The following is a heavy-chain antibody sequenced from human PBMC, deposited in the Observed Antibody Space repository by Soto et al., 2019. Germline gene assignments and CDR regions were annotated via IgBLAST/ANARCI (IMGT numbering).Heavy chain of an antibody. Sequence: QITLKEAGPTLVIPTHTLTLTCAFSGLSLSTSGVGVGWIRQPPGKALEWLAVIYWDDSKHYSPSLRSRLTITKDTSKNQVVLTMTNMDPMDTGPYYSAPKGPEDWPLDYWGQGTLVTVSS. CDR1: GLSLSTSGVG. CDR2: IYWDDSK. CDR3: APKGPEDWPLDY. J-gene: IGHJ4*02. V-gene: IGHV2-5*02. D-gene: IGHD3-9*01.